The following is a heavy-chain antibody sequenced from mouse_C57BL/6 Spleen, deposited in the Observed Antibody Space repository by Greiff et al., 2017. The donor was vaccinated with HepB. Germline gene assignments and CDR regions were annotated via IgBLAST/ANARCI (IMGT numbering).Heavy chain of an antibody. D-gene: IGHD3-2*02. J-gene: IGHJ4*01. Sequence: QVQLQQSGAELMKPGASVKLSCKATGYTFTGYWIEWVKQRPGHGLEWIGEILPGSGSTNYNEKFKGKATFTADTSSNTAYMQLSSLTTEDSAIYYCARWGSSGYVFYYAMDYWGQGTSVTVSS. CDR1: GYTFTGYW. CDR2: ILPGSGST. CDR3: ARWGSSGYVFYYAMDY. V-gene: IGHV1-9*01.